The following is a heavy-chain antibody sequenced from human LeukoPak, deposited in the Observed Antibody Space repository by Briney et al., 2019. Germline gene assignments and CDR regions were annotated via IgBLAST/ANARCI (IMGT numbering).Heavy chain of an antibody. Sequence: GGSLRLSCAASGFTFDDYTMHWVRQAPGKGLEWVSLISWDGGSTYYADSVKGRFTISRDNSKNSLYLQMYSLRTEDTALYYCAKDSERDSSGPDSGYYYYYGMDVWGQGTTVTVSS. CDR3: AKDSERDSSGPDSGYYYYYGMDV. D-gene: IGHD3-22*01. CDR1: GFTFDDYT. CDR2: ISWDGGST. V-gene: IGHV3-43*01. J-gene: IGHJ6*02.